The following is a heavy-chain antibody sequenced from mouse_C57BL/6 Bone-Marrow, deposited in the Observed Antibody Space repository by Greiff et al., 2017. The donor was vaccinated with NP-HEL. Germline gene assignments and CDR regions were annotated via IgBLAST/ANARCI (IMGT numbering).Heavy chain of an antibody. CDR1: GFSLTSYG. CDR2: IWRGGST. D-gene: IGHD4-1*01. Sequence: QVQLKESGPGLVQPSQSLSITCTVSGFSLTSYGVHWVRQSPGKGLEWLGVIWRGGSTDYNAAFMSRLSITKDNSKSQVFFKMNSLQADDTAIYDCAKKRGKAGTNYARDCWGQGTSVTVSS. V-gene: IGHV2-5*01. J-gene: IGHJ4*01. CDR3: AKKRGKAGTNYARDC.